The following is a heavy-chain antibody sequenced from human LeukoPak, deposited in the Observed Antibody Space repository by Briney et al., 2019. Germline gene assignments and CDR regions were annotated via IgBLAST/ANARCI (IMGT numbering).Heavy chain of an antibody. Sequence: GGSLRLSCAASGFTFNTYGMSWVRQAPGKGLEWVSGISGSGGATYYADSVKGRFTISRDNSKNTLYLQMNSLRAEDTAVYYCAKLGYYYDGSGYYDPVHYWGQGTLVTVSS. CDR1: GFTFNTYG. CDR3: AKLGYYYDGSGYYDPVHY. CDR2: ISGSGGAT. V-gene: IGHV3-23*01. J-gene: IGHJ4*02. D-gene: IGHD3-22*01.